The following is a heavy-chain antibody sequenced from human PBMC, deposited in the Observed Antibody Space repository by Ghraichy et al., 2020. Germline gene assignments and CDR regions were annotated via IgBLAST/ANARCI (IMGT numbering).Heavy chain of an antibody. V-gene: IGHV3-23*01. CDR3: AKGPTRRSIPSRFDY. CDR2: ISGSGGST. D-gene: IGHD2-2*01. Sequence: GGSLRLSCAASGFTFSSYAMSWVRQAPGKGLEWVSAISGSGGSTYYADSVKGRFTISRDNSKNTLYLQMNSLRAEDTAVYYCAKGPTRRSIPSRFDYWGQGTLVTVSS. CDR1: GFTFSSYA. J-gene: IGHJ4*02.